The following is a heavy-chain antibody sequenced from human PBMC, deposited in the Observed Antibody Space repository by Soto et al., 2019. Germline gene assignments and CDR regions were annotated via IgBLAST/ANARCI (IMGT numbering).Heavy chain of an antibody. CDR1: GGTFSSYA. D-gene: IGHD3-22*01. J-gene: IGHJ6*04. CDR3: AGGPLVFIPPPRYRMAF. Sequence: ASVKVSCKASGGTFSSYAISWVRQAPGQGLEWMGGIIPIFGTANYAQKFQGRVTITADESTSTAYMELSSLRSEDTAVYYCAGGPLVFIPPPRYRMAFGGKGPTVTVPS. CDR2: IIPIFGTA. V-gene: IGHV1-69*13.